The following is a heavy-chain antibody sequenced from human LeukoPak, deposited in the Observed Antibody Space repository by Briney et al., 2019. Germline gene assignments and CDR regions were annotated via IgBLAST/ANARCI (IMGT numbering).Heavy chain of an antibody. CDR1: GFPFSSYE. Sequence: GSLRLSCAASGFPFSSYEMNWVRQAPGKGLEWVSYISSSGSTIYYADSVKGRFTISRDNAKNSLYLQMNSLRAEDTAVYYCARVGEPYYDFWSGYYSGYWFDPWGQGTLVTVSS. D-gene: IGHD3-3*01. CDR3: ARVGEPYYDFWSGYYSGYWFDP. V-gene: IGHV3-48*03. CDR2: ISSSGSTI. J-gene: IGHJ5*02.